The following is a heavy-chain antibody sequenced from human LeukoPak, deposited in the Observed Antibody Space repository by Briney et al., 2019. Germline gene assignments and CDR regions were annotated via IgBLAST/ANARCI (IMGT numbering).Heavy chain of an antibody. CDR3: AGGYSPTIRTTGNDY. J-gene: IGHJ4*02. CDR2: MNPNSGNM. V-gene: IGHV1-8*02. CDR1: GYTFTSYG. D-gene: IGHD1-1*01. Sequence: ASVKVSCKASGYTFTSYGISWVRQAPGQGLEWMGWMNPNSGNMGHAQKFQGRVIMSRDTSINTAYMELHSLRSDDTAVYYCAGGYSPTIRTTGNDYWGQGTLVTVSS.